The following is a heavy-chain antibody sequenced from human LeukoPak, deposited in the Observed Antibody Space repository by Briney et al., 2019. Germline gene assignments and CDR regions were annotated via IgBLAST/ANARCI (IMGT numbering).Heavy chain of an antibody. CDR3: ARDGGKGFGEPAQDYYYGLDV. J-gene: IGHJ6*02. D-gene: IGHD3-10*01. Sequence: SETLSLTCTVSGDSISSYYWSWIRQPPGKGLEWIGYIYYSGSTYYNPSLKSRVTISVDTSKNQFSLKLSSVTAADTAVYYCARDGGKGFGEPAQDYYYGLDVWGQGTTVTVSS. CDR1: GDSISSYY. CDR2: IYYSGST. V-gene: IGHV4-59*12.